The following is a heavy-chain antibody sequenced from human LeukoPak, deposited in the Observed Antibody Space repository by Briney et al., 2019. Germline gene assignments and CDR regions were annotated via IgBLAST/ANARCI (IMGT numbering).Heavy chain of an antibody. CDR2: IYYSGST. CDR1: GGSISSSSYY. D-gene: IGHD3-10*01. J-gene: IGHJ6*02. V-gene: IGHV4-39*07. CDR3: ARDPPATVRGVIFSQNYGMDV. Sequence: HPSETLSLTCTVSGGSISSSSYYWGWIRQPPGKGLEWIGSIYYSGSTYYNPSLKSRVTISVDTSKNQFSLKLSSVTAADTAVYYCARDPPATVRGVIFSQNYGMDVWGQGTTVTVSS.